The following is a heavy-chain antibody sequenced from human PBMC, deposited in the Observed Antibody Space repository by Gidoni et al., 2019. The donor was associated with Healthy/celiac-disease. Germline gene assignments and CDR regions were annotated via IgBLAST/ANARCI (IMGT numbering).Heavy chain of an antibody. CDR3: TTDQAIFGGIDY. CDR1: GFTFSNAW. CDR2: IKSKTDGGTT. Sequence: EVQLVESGGGLVTPGGSLRLSCAASGFTFSNAWMSWVRQAPGKGLEWVGRIKSKTDGGTTDYAAPVKGRFTISRDDSKNTLYLQMNSLKTEDTAVYYCTTDQAIFGGIDYWGQGTLVTVSS. D-gene: IGHD3-3*01. J-gene: IGHJ4*02. V-gene: IGHV3-15*01.